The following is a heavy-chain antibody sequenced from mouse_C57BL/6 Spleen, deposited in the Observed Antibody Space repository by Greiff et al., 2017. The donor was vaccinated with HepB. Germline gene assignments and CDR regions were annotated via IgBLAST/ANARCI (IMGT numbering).Heavy chain of an antibody. CDR3: ARDTTVVADAMDY. CDR2: INPSNGGT. D-gene: IGHD1-1*01. Sequence: QVQLQQPGTELVKPGASVKLSCKASGYTFTSYWMHWVKQRPGQGLEWIGNINPSNGGTNYNEKFKSKATLTVDKSSSTAYMQRSSLTSEDSAVYYCARDTTVVADAMDYWGQGTSVTVSS. V-gene: IGHV1-53*01. J-gene: IGHJ4*01. CDR1: GYTFTSYW.